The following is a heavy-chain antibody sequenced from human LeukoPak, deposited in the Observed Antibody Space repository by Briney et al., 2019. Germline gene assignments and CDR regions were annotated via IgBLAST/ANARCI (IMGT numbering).Heavy chain of an antibody. CDR2: TSAYNGNT. J-gene: IGHJ6*03. V-gene: IGHV1-18*01. CDR3: ARAFCSGGSCYYYYYYMDV. CDR1: GYTFTSYG. D-gene: IGHD2-15*01. Sequence: GASVKVSCKASGYTFTSYGISWVRQAPGQGLEWMGWTSAYNGNTNYAQKLQGRVTMTTDTSTSTAYMELRSLRSDDTAVYYCARAFCSGGSCYYYYYYMDVWGKGTTVTISS.